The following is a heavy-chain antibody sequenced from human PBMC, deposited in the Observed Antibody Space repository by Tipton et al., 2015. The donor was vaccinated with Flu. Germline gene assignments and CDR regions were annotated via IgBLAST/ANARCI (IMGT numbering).Heavy chain of an antibody. Sequence: RSLRLSCTASGFTFGDYAMSWVRQAPGKGLERVGFIRSKAYGGTTEYAASVKGRFTISRDDSKSIAYLQMNSLKTEDTAVYYCTRNSGYDPRKIDYWGQGTLVTVSS. CDR3: TRNSGYDPRKIDY. CDR1: GFTFGDYA. CDR2: IRSKAYGGTT. V-gene: IGHV3-49*04. D-gene: IGHD5-12*01. J-gene: IGHJ4*02.